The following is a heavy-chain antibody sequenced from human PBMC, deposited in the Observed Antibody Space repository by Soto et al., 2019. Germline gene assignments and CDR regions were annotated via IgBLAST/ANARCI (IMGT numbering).Heavy chain of an antibody. Sequence: QVQLVQSGAEVKKPGASVKVSCKASGYTFTSYGISWVRQAPGQGLEWMGWISAYNGNTNYAQKLQGRGTMTTDTSTSTAYMELRSLRSDDTAGYYCATCGVYCSGGSCFPNWFDPGGQGTLVTVSS. CDR2: ISAYNGNT. CDR1: GYTFTSYG. CDR3: ATCGVYCSGGSCFPNWFDP. J-gene: IGHJ5*02. V-gene: IGHV1-18*01. D-gene: IGHD2-15*01.